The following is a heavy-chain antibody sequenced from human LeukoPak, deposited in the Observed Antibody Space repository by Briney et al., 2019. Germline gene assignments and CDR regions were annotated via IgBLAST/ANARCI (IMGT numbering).Heavy chain of an antibody. D-gene: IGHD1-26*01. CDR1: GGSMTGYY. V-gene: IGHV4-59*01. CDR3: ATYSGNYNNFEY. J-gene: IGHJ4*02. Sequence: PSETLSLTCTVSGGSMTGYYWSWIRQPPGKELEYIGYIHYSGSTNYNPSLKSRATISIDTSKNQFSLRLSSVSAADTAVYYCATYSGNYNNFEYWGQGTLVTVSS. CDR2: IHYSGST.